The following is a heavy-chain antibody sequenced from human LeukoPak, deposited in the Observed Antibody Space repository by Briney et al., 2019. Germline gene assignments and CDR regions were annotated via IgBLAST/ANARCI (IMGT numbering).Heavy chain of an antibody. CDR3: ASKIYGDYVDY. D-gene: IGHD4-17*01. CDR1: GGTFSSYA. V-gene: IGHV1-69*13. J-gene: IGHJ4*02. Sequence: SVKVSCKASGGTFSSYAISWVRQAPGQGLEWMGGIIPIFGTANYAQKFQGRVTITADESTSTAYMELSSLSSEDTAVYYCASKIYGDYVDYWGQGTLVTVSS. CDR2: IIPIFGTA.